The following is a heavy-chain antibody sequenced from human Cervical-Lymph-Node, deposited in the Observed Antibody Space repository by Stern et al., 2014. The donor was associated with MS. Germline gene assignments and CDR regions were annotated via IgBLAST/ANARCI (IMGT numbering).Heavy chain of an antibody. CDR1: GGSISSGGYY. Sequence: QLQLQESGPGLVKPSQTLSLTCTVSGGSISSGGYYWSWIRQHPGKGLEWIGYIYYSGSTYYNPSLKSRVTISVDTSKNQFSLKLSSVTAADTAVYYCARDLGYSYCTDYYGMDVWGQGTTVTVSS. J-gene: IGHJ6*02. CDR2: IYYSGST. CDR3: ARDLGYSYCTDYYGMDV. D-gene: IGHD5-18*01. V-gene: IGHV4-31*03.